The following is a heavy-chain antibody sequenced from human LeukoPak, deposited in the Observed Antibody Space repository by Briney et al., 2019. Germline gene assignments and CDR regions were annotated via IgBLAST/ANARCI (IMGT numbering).Heavy chain of an antibody. D-gene: IGHD2-2*01. V-gene: IGHV3-21*01. Sequence: GGSLRLSYAASGFTFSSYSMNWVRQAPGKGLEWVSSISSSSSYIYYAGSVKGRFTISRDNAKNSLYLQMNSLRAEDTAVYYCARGATAAIDWGQGTLVTVSS. CDR1: GFTFSSYS. CDR3: ARGATAAID. J-gene: IGHJ4*02. CDR2: ISSSSSYI.